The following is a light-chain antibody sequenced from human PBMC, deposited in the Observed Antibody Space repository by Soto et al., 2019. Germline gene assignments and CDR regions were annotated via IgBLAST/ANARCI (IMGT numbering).Light chain of an antibody. CDR1: QSVLSSSNNKNY. V-gene: IGKV4-1*01. CDR2: WAS. J-gene: IGKJ4*01. CDR3: QQYYSTPLT. Sequence: DSVMTQSPDSLAVSLGERATINCKSSQSVLSSSNNKNYLAWYQQKPGQPPTLLIYWASTRESGVPDRFSGIGSGTEFTLTISSLQAEDVAVYYCQQYYSTPLTCGGGTKVEIK.